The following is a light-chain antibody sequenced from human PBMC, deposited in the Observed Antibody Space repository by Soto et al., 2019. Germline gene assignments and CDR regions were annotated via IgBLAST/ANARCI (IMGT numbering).Light chain of an antibody. CDR2: DVS. CDR3: FLSYGGPGV. J-gene: IGLJ3*02. V-gene: IGLV7-46*01. CDR1: TGGVTSGHY. Sequence: QAVVTQESSMTVSPGGTVTLTCGSSTGGVTSGHYPYWFQQKPGQAPRPLIFDVSNRQSSTPARFSGSLLGGKAALTLSGAQPEDEADYYCFLSYGGPGVFGGGTKLTVL.